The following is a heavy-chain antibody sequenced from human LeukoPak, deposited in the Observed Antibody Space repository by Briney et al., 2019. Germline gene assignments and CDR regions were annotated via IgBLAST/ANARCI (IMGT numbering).Heavy chain of an antibody. D-gene: IGHD3-3*01. CDR1: GGSISSHY. CDR3: ARDGGRFLEWLLKDYYYYMDV. Sequence: PSETLSLTCTVSGGSISSHYWSWIRQPPGKGLEWIGYIYYSGSTNYNPSLKSRVTISVDTSKNQFSLKLSSVTAADTAVYYCARDGGRFLEWLLKDYYYYMDVWVKGTTVTVSS. CDR2: IYYSGST. J-gene: IGHJ6*03. V-gene: IGHV4-59*11.